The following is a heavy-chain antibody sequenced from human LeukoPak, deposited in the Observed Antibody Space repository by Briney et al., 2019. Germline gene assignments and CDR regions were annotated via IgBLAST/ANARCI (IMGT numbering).Heavy chain of an antibody. CDR2: ISWDGGST. J-gene: IGHJ3*02. V-gene: IGHV3-43*01. D-gene: IGHD6-13*01. Sequence: GGSLRLSCAASGFIFDDFTMHWVRQVPGKGLEWASLISWDGGSTYYADSVKGRFTISRDNSKNSLYLQMNSLRNEDTALYYCAKDEGGAAAGFGTDAFDIWGQGTMVTVSS. CDR1: GFIFDDFT. CDR3: AKDEGGAAAGFGTDAFDI.